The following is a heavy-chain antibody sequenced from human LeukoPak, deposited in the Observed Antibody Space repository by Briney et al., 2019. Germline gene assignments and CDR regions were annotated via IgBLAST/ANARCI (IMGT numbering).Heavy chain of an antibody. J-gene: IGHJ4*02. Sequence: SQTLSLTCAISGDSVSSNSAAWNWIRQSPSRGLEWLRRTYYRSKWYNDYAVSVKSRITINPDTSKNQFSLQLNSVTPEDTAVYYCAREPLYDSSGYYYFDYWGQGTLVTVSS. D-gene: IGHD3-22*01. CDR1: GDSVSSNSAA. V-gene: IGHV6-1*01. CDR2: TYYRSKWYN. CDR3: AREPLYDSSGYYYFDY.